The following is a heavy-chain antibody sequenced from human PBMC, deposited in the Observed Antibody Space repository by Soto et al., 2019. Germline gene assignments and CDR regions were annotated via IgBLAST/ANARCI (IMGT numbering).Heavy chain of an antibody. J-gene: IGHJ6*02. V-gene: IGHV4-59*01. Sequence: SETLSLTCTVSGGSISSYYWSWIRQPPGKGLEWIGYIYYSGSTNYNPSLKSRVTISVDTSKNQFSLKLSSVTAADTAVYYCARGDCSGGSCHEKYYYYYYGMDVWGQGTTVTVSS. CDR2: IYYSGST. CDR1: GGSISSYY. CDR3: ARGDCSGGSCHEKYYYYYYGMDV. D-gene: IGHD2-15*01.